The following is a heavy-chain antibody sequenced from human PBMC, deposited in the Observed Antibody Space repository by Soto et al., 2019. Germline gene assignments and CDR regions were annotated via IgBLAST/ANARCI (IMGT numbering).Heavy chain of an antibody. Sequence: EVQLVESGGGLVQPGGYLKLSCAASGFTFSGSAMHWVRQASGKGLEWVGRIRSKANSYATAYAASVKGRFTISRDDSKNTAYLQMTSLKTEDTAVYSCTRPGGYFDSSDYWGQGTLVTVSS. CDR3: TRPGGYFDSSDY. CDR1: GFTFSGSA. CDR2: IRSKANSYAT. J-gene: IGHJ4*02. D-gene: IGHD3-9*01. V-gene: IGHV3-73*01.